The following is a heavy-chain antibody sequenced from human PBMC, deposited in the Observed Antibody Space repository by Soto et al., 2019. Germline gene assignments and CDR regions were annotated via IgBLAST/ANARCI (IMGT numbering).Heavy chain of an antibody. CDR2: FDPEDGET. Sequence: QVQLVQSGAEVKKPGASVKVSCKVSGYTLTELSMHWVGQAPGKWLEWMGGFDPEDGETIYAQQFQGRVTMTEDTSTDTAYMELSSLRSEDTAVYYCATSPQYYYYYGMDVWGQGTTVTVSS. CDR1: GYTLTELS. CDR3: ATSPQYYYYYGMDV. V-gene: IGHV1-24*01. J-gene: IGHJ6*02.